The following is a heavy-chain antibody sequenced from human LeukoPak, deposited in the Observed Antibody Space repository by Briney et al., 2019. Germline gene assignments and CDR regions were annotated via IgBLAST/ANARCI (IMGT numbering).Heavy chain of an antibody. Sequence: PGGSLRLSCAASGFTFSNFAMHWVRQAPGKGLQWVAVISFDGSNKYYADSVKGRFSISRDNAKNTLYLQMNSLRVEDTAVYYCARDPKYGDLDYWGQGTLVTVSS. CDR3: ARDPKYGDLDY. CDR1: GFTFSNFA. V-gene: IGHV3-30*03. D-gene: IGHD4-17*01. CDR2: ISFDGSNK. J-gene: IGHJ4*02.